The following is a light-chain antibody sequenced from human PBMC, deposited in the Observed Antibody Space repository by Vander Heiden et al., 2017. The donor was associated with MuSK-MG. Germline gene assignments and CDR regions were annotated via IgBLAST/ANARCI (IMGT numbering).Light chain of an antibody. Sequence: EIALTQSPGTLSLSPGDTATLSCRASHRVTSSYLAWYQQRPGQAPRLLIYGAFSRASGIPDRFSGTGSGTDFTRTISRLESEDFATYYCQQYGSSPYTFGQGTKLEIK. CDR1: HRVTSSY. CDR3: QQYGSSPYT. J-gene: IGKJ2*01. V-gene: IGKV3-20*01. CDR2: GAF.